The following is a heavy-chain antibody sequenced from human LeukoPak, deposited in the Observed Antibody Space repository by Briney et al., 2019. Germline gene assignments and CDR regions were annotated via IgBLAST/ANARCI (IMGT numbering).Heavy chain of an antibody. V-gene: IGHV3-53*01. D-gene: IGHD3-22*01. CDR3: ARGMGYYDSPIDY. CDR2: IYSGGST. CDR1: GFTFSSNY. Sequence: GGSLRLSCAASGFTFSSNYMSWVRQAPGKGLEWVSVIYSGGSTYHADSVKGRFTISRDNSKNTLYLQMNSLRAEDTAVYYCARGMGYYDSPIDYWGQGTLVTVSS. J-gene: IGHJ4*02.